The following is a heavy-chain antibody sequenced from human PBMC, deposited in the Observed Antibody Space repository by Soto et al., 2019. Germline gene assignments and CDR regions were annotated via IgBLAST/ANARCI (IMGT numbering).Heavy chain of an antibody. Sequence: ASVKVSCTASGYTFTSYDINWVRQATGQGLEWMGWMNPNSGNTGYAQKFQGRVTMTRNTSISTAYMELSSLRSEDTAVYYCAREGDMVRGVIIRAFESWGQGTMVTV. CDR3: AREGDMVRGVIIRAFES. V-gene: IGHV1-8*01. CDR2: MNPNSGNT. CDR1: GYTFTSYD. D-gene: IGHD3-10*01. J-gene: IGHJ3*02.